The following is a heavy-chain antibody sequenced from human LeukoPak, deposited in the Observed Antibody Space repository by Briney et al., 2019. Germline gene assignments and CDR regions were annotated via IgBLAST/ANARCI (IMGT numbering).Heavy chain of an antibody. Sequence: SQTLSLTCNVYGGSISSGGYYWSWIRQHPGKGLEWIGYIYYSGSTYYSPSLKTRITMSVDTSKNLFSLKVSSVTAADTAVYYCARGRSNYYGMDVWGQGTTVTVSS. J-gene: IGHJ6*02. D-gene: IGHD1-26*01. V-gene: IGHV4-31*03. CDR3: ARGRSNYYGMDV. CDR2: IYYSGST. CDR1: GGSISSGGYY.